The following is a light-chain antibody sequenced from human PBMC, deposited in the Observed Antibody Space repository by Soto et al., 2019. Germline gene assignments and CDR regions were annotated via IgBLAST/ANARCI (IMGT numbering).Light chain of an antibody. J-gene: IGKJ3*01. CDR2: GAS. Sequence: EIVMTQSPATLSVSTGERDTLSCRASQSVSSNLAWYQQKPGQAPRLLIYGASTRATGIRARFSGSGSGTEFTLTISSLQSEDLAVYYCQQYNNWPTFGPGTKVDIK. CDR3: QQYNNWPT. CDR1: QSVSSN. V-gene: IGKV3-15*01.